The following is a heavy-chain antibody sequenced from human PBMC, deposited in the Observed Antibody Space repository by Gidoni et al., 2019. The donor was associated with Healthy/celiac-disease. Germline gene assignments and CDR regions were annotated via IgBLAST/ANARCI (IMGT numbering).Heavy chain of an antibody. CDR1: GGSISSGSYY. CDR2: IYTSGST. D-gene: IGHD2-2*01. J-gene: IGHJ4*02. CDR3: ASGYCSSTSCYVFDY. Sequence: QVQLQESGPGLVKPSQTLSLTCTVSGGSISSGSYYWSWIRQPAGKGLEWIGRIYTSGSTNYNPSLKSRVTISVDTSKNQFSLKLSSVTAADTAVYYCASGYCSSTSCYVFDYWGQGTLVTVSS. V-gene: IGHV4-61*02.